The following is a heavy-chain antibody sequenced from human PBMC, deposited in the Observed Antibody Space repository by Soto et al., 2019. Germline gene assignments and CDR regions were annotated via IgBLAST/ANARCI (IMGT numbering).Heavy chain of an antibody. Sequence: ASVKVSCKASGYMFTGFYFHWVRQAPGQGLEWMGWINPNNGVTTYAKNFQGRVTMTRDSSISTAYMELRSLRSDDTAVYFCAAAAIPVAGRHPDFWGQGTVVTVSS. CDR3: AAAAIPVAGRHPDF. J-gene: IGHJ4*02. CDR1: GYMFTGFY. CDR2: INPNNGVT. D-gene: IGHD6-19*01. V-gene: IGHV1-2*02.